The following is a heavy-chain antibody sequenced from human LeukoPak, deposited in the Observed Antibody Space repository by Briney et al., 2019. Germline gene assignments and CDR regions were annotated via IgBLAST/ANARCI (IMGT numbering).Heavy chain of an antibody. CDR1: VYTFTGYY. CDR2: INPNSGGT. Sequence: GASVKVSCKASVYTFTGYYMHWMRQAPGQGLEWMGWINPNSGGTNYAQKFRGRVTMTRDTSISTAYMELSRLRSDDTAVYYCARDGSSSWYSTQPYNWFDPWGQGTLVTVSS. V-gene: IGHV1-2*02. J-gene: IGHJ5*02. D-gene: IGHD6-13*01. CDR3: ARDGSSSWYSTQPYNWFDP.